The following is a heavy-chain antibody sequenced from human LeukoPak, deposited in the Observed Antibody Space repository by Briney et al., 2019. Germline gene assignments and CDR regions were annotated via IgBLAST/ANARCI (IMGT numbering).Heavy chain of an antibody. CDR3: ARDPSIAVAGSFDY. Sequence: SETLSLTCTVSGGSISDAAYYWSWIRQHPGEGLKWIGYIYYSGSTNYNPSLKSRVTISVDTSKNQFSLKLSSVTAADTAVYYCARDPSIAVAGSFDYWGQGTLVTVSS. V-gene: IGHV4-61*08. CDR2: IYYSGST. D-gene: IGHD6-19*01. CDR1: GGSISDAAYY. J-gene: IGHJ4*02.